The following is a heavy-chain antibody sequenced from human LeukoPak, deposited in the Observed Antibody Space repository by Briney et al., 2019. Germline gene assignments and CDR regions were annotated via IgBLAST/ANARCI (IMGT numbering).Heavy chain of an antibody. J-gene: IGHJ5*02. CDR3: ARGRYDMFNWFDP. CDR2: ISGSGYTT. D-gene: IGHD3-9*01. Sequence: PGGSLRLSCAASGFTFNIYSMSWVRQAPGKGLEWVSVISGSGYTTYYAESVKGRFTISRDNSNYTVYLQMKSLRAEDTALYFCARGRYDMFNWFDPWGQGTLVTVSS. V-gene: IGHV3-23*01. CDR1: GFTFNIYS.